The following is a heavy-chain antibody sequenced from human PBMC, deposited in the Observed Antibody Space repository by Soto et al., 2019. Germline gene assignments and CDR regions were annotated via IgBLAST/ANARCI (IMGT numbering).Heavy chain of an antibody. Sequence: QVQLVQSGAEVKKPGASVKVSCKASGYTFTSYGISWVRQAPGQGLEWMGWISAYNGNTNYAQKLQGRVTMTTDQSTSTAYMELRSLRSDDTAVYYCARAPEALLLWFGDSGWFDPWGQGTLVTVSS. V-gene: IGHV1-18*01. CDR3: ARAPEALLLWFGDSGWFDP. D-gene: IGHD3-10*01. J-gene: IGHJ5*02. CDR1: GYTFTSYG. CDR2: ISAYNGNT.